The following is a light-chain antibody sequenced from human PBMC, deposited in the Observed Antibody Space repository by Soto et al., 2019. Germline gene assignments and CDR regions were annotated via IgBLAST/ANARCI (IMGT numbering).Light chain of an antibody. V-gene: IGKV1-8*01. CDR1: LDIRSW. CDR2: AAS. J-gene: IGKJ1*01. Sequence: IQMTQSPSSVSASVGDRITITCRASLDIRSWLAWYQQKPGKAPKLLIYAASTLQSGVPSRFSGSGSGTDFTLPISCLQSEDFATYYCQQYYSYPRTFGQGTKVDIK. CDR3: QQYYSYPRT.